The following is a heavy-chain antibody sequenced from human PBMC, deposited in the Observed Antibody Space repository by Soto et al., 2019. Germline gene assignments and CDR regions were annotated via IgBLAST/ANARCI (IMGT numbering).Heavy chain of an antibody. CDR3: ASTYSTSWYWFDP. J-gene: IGHJ5*02. CDR2: IFSNDEK. Sequence: QVTVKESGPVLVKPTETLTLTCTVSGFSLSNDGLGASWMRQPPGKALEWLAHIFSNDEKSYSTSLKSRLTISKDTSKSQVVLTMTNMDPVDTATYYCASTYSTSWYWFDPWGQGTLVTVSS. D-gene: IGHD6-13*01. CDR1: GFSLSNDGLG. V-gene: IGHV2-26*04.